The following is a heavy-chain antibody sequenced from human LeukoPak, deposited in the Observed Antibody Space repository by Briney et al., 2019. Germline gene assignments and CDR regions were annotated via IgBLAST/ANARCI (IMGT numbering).Heavy chain of an antibody. Sequence: PSQTLSLTCTVSGGSISSGSYYWSWIRQPAGKGLEWIGRIYTSGSTNYNPSLKSRVTISVDTSKNQFSLKLSSVTAADTAVYYCATGVSRILYYYYMDVWGQGTPVTVSS. D-gene: IGHD2-15*01. CDR2: IYTSGST. J-gene: IGHJ6*03. CDR1: GGSISSGSYY. V-gene: IGHV4-61*02. CDR3: ATGVSRILYYYYMDV.